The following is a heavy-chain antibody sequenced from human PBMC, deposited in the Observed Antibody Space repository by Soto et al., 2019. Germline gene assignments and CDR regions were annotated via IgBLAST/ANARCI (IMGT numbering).Heavy chain of an antibody. Sequence: QVQLVESGGGVVQPGRSLRLSCAESGFTFSNYGMHWVRQAPGKGLEGVAIIWHDGNNKYYADSVRGRFIISRDNSKNRLYLQMTRMIAADTAVYYCAGDLVGASDSYGLDVWGQGTPFTVSS. CDR3: AGDLVGASDSYGLDV. J-gene: IGHJ6*02. V-gene: IGHV3-33*01. CDR1: GFTFSNYG. D-gene: IGHD1-26*01. CDR2: IWHDGNNK.